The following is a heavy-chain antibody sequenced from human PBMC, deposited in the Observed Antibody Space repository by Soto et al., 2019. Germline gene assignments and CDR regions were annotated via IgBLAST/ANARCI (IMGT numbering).Heavy chain of an antibody. CDR1: GRSMSGYN. Sequence: QVQQQQWGARLLKPSETLSITCAEYGRSMSGYNWSWLRRSPVRGLEWIGEIGPTGDTNYGPSFMSRVTVSVDTSKYELSLRLTQVTAADTATYLCARNGVGFGFDIWGLGTMVSVSS. CDR3: ARNGVGFGFDI. D-gene: IGHD3-10*01. V-gene: IGHV4-34*02. J-gene: IGHJ3*02. CDR2: IGPTGDT.